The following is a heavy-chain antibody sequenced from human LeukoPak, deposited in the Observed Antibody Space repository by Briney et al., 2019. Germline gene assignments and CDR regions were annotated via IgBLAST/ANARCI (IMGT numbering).Heavy chain of an antibody. J-gene: IGHJ6*02. CDR2: ISSSGSTI. CDR3: ASRIPYYYDSSGYPYV. V-gene: IGHV3-48*03. CDR1: GFTFSSYE. Sequence: GGSLRLSCAASGFTFSSYEMNWVRQAPGKGLEWVPYISSSGSTIYYADSVKGRFTISRDNAKNSLYLQMNILRAEDTAVYYCASRIPYYYDSSGYPYVWGQGTTVTVSS. D-gene: IGHD3-22*01.